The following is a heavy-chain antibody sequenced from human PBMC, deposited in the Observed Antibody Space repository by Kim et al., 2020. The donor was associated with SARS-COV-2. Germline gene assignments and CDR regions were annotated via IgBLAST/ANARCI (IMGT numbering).Heavy chain of an antibody. Sequence: ASVKVSCKASGYTFTGYYMHWVRQAPGQGLEWMGWINPNSGGTNYAQKFQGRVTMTRDTSISTAYMELSRLRSDDTAVYYCARVVLDYDFWSGYHSFDYWGQGTLVTVSS. V-gene: IGHV1-2*02. CDR3: ARVVLDYDFWSGYHSFDY. J-gene: IGHJ4*02. CDR1: GYTFTGYY. CDR2: INPNSGGT. D-gene: IGHD3-3*01.